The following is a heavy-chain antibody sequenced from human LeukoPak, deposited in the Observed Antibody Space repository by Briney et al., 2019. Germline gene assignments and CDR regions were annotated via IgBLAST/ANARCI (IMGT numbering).Heavy chain of an antibody. CDR1: GGSISSGSYY. D-gene: IGHD1-26*01. J-gene: IGHJ3*02. CDR3: ASRSGSIDDAFDI. Sequence: SETLSLTCTVSGGSISSGSYYWSWIRQPPGKGLEWIGYIYYSGSTNYNPSLKSRVTISVDTSKNQFSLKLSSVTAADTAVYYCASRSGSIDDAFDIWGQGTMVTVSS. V-gene: IGHV4-61*01. CDR2: IYYSGST.